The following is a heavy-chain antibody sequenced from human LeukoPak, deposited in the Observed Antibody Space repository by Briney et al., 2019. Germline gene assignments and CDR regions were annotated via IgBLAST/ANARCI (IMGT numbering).Heavy chain of an antibody. CDR3: ATQYSSGHFTYYFDF. Sequence: GAPVKVSCKTSGHTFNSYGISWVRQAPGQGLEWMGWISNYNGDTSYAQNFRGRVTMSGDTSTNTVYMDLRSLTSDDTAVYYCATQYSSGHFTYYFDFWGQGTLVTVSS. D-gene: IGHD6-19*01. CDR1: GHTFNSYG. CDR2: ISNYNGDT. J-gene: IGHJ4*02. V-gene: IGHV1-18*01.